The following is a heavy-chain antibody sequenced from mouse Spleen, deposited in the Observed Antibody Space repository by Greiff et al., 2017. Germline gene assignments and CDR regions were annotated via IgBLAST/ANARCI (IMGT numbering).Heavy chain of an antibody. J-gene: IGHJ2*01. CDR3: ARRGGITTGFDY. CDR2: IYWDDDK. CDR1: GFSLSTSGMG. D-gene: IGHD2-4*01. V-gene: IGHV8-12*01. Sequence: QVTLKESGPGILQSSQTLSLTCSFSGFSLSTSGMGVSWIRQPSGKGLEWLAHIYWDDDKRYNPSLKSRLTISKDTSRNQVFLKITSVDTADTATYYCARRGGITTGFDYWGQGTTLTVSS.